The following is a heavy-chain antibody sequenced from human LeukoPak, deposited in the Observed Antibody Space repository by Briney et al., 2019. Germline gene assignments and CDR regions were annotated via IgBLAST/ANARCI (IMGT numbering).Heavy chain of an antibody. CDR3: ASQYYDFWSGYPGVGFDY. V-gene: IGHV3-30*03. D-gene: IGHD3-3*01. Sequence: PGGYLRLYCAAYGFTFSSNGMHWVRQAPGKGLEWVTVISYDGSNKYYEDSVKGRFTISRDNSKNTLYLQMNSLRAEDTAVYYCASQYYDFWSGYPGVGFDYWGQGTLVTVSS. J-gene: IGHJ4*02. CDR1: GFTFSSNG. CDR2: ISYDGSNK.